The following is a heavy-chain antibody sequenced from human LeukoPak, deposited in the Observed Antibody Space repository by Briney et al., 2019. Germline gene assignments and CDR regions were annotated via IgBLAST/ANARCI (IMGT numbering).Heavy chain of an antibody. J-gene: IGHJ4*02. Sequence: ASVKVSCKASGYTFTSYYMHWVRQAPGQGLEWMGIINPSGGSTSYAQKFQGRVTMTRDTSTSTVYMELSSLRSEDTAVYYCARAGGQYCSSTSCRGDYWGQGTPVTVSS. D-gene: IGHD2-2*01. CDR3: ARAGGQYCSSTSCRGDY. CDR2: INPSGGST. CDR1: GYTFTSYY. V-gene: IGHV1-46*01.